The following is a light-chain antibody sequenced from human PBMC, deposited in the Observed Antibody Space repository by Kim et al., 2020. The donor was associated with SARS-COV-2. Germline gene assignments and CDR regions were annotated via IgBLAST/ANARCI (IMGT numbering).Light chain of an antibody. CDR2: GAS. Sequence: PGERATLSCRASQSVSSSYLAWYQQKPGQAPRLLIYGASSRATGIPDRFSGSGSGTDFTLTISRLGPEDFAVYYCQQYGSSPHWAFGQGTKVDIK. V-gene: IGKV3-20*01. CDR3: QQYGSSPHWA. CDR1: QSVSSSY. J-gene: IGKJ1*01.